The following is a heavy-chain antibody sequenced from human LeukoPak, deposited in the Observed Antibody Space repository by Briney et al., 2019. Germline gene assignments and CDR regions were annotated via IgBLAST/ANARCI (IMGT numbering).Heavy chain of an antibody. V-gene: IGHV4-39*07. CDR2: IHYSGST. J-gene: IGHJ3*02. D-gene: IGHD1-26*01. Sequence: PSETLSLTCTVSGGSISSSSYYWGWIRQPPGKGLEWIGSIHYSGSTNYNPSLKSRVTISVDTSKNQFSLKLSSVTAADTAVYYCARPRLGATPFDAFDIWGQGTMVTVSS. CDR1: GGSISSSSYY. CDR3: ARPRLGATPFDAFDI.